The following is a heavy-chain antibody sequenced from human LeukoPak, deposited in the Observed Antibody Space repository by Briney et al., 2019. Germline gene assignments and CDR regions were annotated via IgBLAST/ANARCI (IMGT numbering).Heavy chain of an antibody. D-gene: IGHD3-10*01. V-gene: IGHV6-1*01. J-gene: IGHJ6*03. CDR3: ARSGPVRRTSGSYYSTYYYYYYMDV. Sequence: SQTLSLTCAISGDSVSSNSAAWNWIRQSPSRGLEWLGRTYYRSKWYNDYAVSVKSRITINPDTSKNQFSLKLSSVTAADTAVYYCARSGPVRRTSGSYYSTYYYYYYMDVWGKGTTVTISS. CDR1: GDSVSSNSAA. CDR2: TYYRSKWYN.